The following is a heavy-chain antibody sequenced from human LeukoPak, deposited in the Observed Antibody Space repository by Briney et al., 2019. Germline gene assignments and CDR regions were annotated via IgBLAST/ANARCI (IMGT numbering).Heavy chain of an antibody. J-gene: IGHJ4*02. V-gene: IGHV3-11*06. CDR1: GFTFSDYY. CDR2: ISSSSSYT. D-gene: IGHD3-10*01. CDR3: ARDLGFGESWDY. Sequence: PGGSLRLSCAASGFTFSDYYMSWIRQAPGKGLEWVSYISSSSSYTNYADSVKGRFTISRDNAKNSLYLQMNSLRAEDTAVYYCARDLGFGESWDYWGQGTLATVSS.